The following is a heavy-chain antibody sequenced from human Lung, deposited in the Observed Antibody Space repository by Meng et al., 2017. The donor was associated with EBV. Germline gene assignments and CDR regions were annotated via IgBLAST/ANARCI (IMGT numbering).Heavy chain of an antibody. CDR2: INWNGGST. D-gene: IGHD7-27*01. CDR3: ARLRRLGDAFDI. CDR1: GFTFDEYG. Sequence: EVQLVESGGGVARPGGSLSLSCEASGFTFDEYGMSWVRQAPGKGLEWVSGINWNGGSTTYVDSVKGRFTISRDNAKNSLNLQMNSLRAEDTALYYCARLRRLGDAFDIWGQGTMVTVSS. V-gene: IGHV3-20*04. J-gene: IGHJ3*02.